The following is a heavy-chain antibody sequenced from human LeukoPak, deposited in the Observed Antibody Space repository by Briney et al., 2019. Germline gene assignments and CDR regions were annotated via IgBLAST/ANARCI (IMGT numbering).Heavy chain of an antibody. CDR1: GFTFMNYA. CDR3: PRSYGTYNWFDS. V-gene: IGHV3-23*01. Sequence: GGSLRLSCATSGFTFMNYAMSWVRQAPGKGLEWVSGISGSGGSTYYADSLKGRFTISRDNSKDTLYVQMNSLRAEDTAVYYCPRSYGTYNWFDSWGQGTLVTVSS. D-gene: IGHD1-14*01. CDR2: ISGSGGST. J-gene: IGHJ5*01.